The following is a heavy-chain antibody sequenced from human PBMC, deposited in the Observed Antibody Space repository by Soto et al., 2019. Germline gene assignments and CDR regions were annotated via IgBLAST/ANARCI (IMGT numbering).Heavy chain of an antibody. CDR3: ARDGRSMVRGVIEYYGMDV. J-gene: IGHJ6*02. CDR1: GVTFSSYY. V-gene: IGHV3-11*06. Sequence: SLRLSCAACGVTFSSYYMSWIRQAPGKGLEWVSYISSSSSYTNYADSVKGRFTISRDNAKNSLYLQMNSLRAEDTAVYYCARDGRSMVRGVIEYYGMDVWGQGTTVTVSS. D-gene: IGHD3-10*01. CDR2: ISSSSSYT.